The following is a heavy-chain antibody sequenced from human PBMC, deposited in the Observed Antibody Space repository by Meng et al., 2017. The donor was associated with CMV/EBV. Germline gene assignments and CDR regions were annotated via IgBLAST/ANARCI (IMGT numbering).Heavy chain of an antibody. CDR2: ISSSGSTI. Sequence: GGSLRLSCAASGFTFSDYYMSWIRQAPGKGLEWVSYISSSGSTIYYADSGKGRFTISRDNAKNSLYLQMNSLSAEDTAVYYCARDGSSSSAFGDYYYYGMDVWGQGTTVTVSS. J-gene: IGHJ6*02. V-gene: IGHV3-11*01. CDR1: GFTFSDYY. D-gene: IGHD6-6*01. CDR3: ARDGSSSSAFGDYYYYGMDV.